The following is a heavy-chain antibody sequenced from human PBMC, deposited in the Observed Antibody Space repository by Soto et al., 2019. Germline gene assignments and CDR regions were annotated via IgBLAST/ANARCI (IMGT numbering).Heavy chain of an antibody. V-gene: IGHV3-53*01. CDR1: GFTVSSNY. CDR3: ARNYYDSGGGFDY. J-gene: IGHJ4*02. CDR2: IYSGGST. Sequence: EVQLVESGGGLIQPGGSPRLSCVASGFTVSSNYMSWVRQAPGKGLEWVSVIYSGGSTYYADSVKGRFTISRDNSKNTLYLQMNSLRAEDTAVYYCARNYYDSGGGFDYWGQGTLVTVSS. D-gene: IGHD3-22*01.